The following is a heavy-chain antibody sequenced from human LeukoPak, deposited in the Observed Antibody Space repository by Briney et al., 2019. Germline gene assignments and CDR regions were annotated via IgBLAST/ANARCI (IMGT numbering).Heavy chain of an antibody. Sequence: SVKVSCKASGGTFSSYAISWVRQAPGQGLEWMGGIIPIFGTANYAQKFQGRVTITADESTGTAYMELSSLRSEDTAVYYCARSQDHYDSSGYYYGNWFDPWGQGTLVTVSS. D-gene: IGHD3-22*01. CDR3: ARSQDHYDSSGYYYGNWFDP. CDR2: IIPIFGTA. J-gene: IGHJ5*02. CDR1: GGTFSSYA. V-gene: IGHV1-69*01.